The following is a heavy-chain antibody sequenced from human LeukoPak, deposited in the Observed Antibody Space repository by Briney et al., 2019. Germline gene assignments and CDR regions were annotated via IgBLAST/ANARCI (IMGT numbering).Heavy chain of an antibody. CDR3: ARGYSSGWYDY. J-gene: IGHJ4*02. CDR1: GGSISTYY. CDR2: IYTSGST. V-gene: IGHV4-4*07. Sequence: SETLSLTCTVSGGSISTYYWNWIRQPAGKGLEWIGRIYTSGSTDYNPSLKSRVTMSLDTSKNQFSLKLSSVTAADTAVYYCARGYSSGWYDYWGQGNPVTVSS. D-gene: IGHD6-19*01.